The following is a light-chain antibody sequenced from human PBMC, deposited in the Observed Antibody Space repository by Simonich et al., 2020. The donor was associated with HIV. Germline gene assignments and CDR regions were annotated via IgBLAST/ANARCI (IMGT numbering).Light chain of an antibody. V-gene: IGLV1-40*01. CDR1: SSNIGAGYD. CDR2: GNR. Sequence: QSVLTQPPSASGTPGQRVTISCTGSSSNIGAGYDVHWYQQLPGTAPKLLIYGNRNRPSGVPDRFSGSKSGTSASLAITGLQAEDEADYYCQSYDSSLSGSTVFGGGTKLTVL. CDR3: QSYDSSLSGSTV. J-gene: IGLJ3*02.